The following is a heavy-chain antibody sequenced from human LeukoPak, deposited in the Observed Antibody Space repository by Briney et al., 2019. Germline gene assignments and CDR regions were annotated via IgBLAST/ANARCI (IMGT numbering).Heavy chain of an antibody. V-gene: IGHV4-4*02. CDR1: GGSISSSNW. CDR3: ARDLGRRGVSLDY. D-gene: IGHD3-10*01. CDR2: IYHSGST. J-gene: IGHJ4*02. Sequence: SGTLSLTCAVSGGSISSSNWWSWVRQPPGKGLEWIGEIYHSGSTNYNPSLKSRVTISVDKSKNQFSLKLSSVTAADTAAYYCARDLGRRGVSLDYWGQGTLVTVSS.